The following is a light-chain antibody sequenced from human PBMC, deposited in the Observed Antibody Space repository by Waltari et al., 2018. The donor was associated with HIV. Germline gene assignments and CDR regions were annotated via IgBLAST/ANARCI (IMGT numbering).Light chain of an antibody. Sequence: SSVLTQTPSVSVAPGQTDRNTCGGDNIGNSSVHWYQQQPGQAPVLGVYDDIDRPSDIPERFSGSRSGNTGTLTISSVEVGDEDDYYCQVWDTNSDHRVFGGGTKLTVL. V-gene: IGLV3-21*02. CDR2: DDI. CDR3: QVWDTNSDHRV. J-gene: IGLJ2*01. CDR1: NIGNSS.